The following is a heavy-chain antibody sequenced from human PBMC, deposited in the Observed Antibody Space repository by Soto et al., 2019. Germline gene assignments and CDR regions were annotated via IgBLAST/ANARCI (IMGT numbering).Heavy chain of an antibody. Sequence: QVQLVQSGAEVKKPGASVKVSCKASGYTFTSYAMHWVRQAPGQRLEWMGWINAGNGNTKYSQKFQGRVTIPXVTSASTAYMELRSLRSEDTAVYYCARDLGAWADYWGQGPLVTVSS. J-gene: IGHJ4*02. V-gene: IGHV1-3*01. D-gene: IGHD1-26*01. CDR2: INAGNGNT. CDR1: GYTFTSYA. CDR3: ARDLGAWADY.